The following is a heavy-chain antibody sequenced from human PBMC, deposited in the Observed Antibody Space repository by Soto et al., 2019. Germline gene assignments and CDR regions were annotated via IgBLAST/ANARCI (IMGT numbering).Heavy chain of an antibody. CDR1: GFTFSTHG. V-gene: IGHV3-30*18. J-gene: IGHJ6*02. CDR3: AKDLSGARWYYDALDV. Sequence: GSLRLSCEVSGFTFSTHGMHWVRQAPGKGLEWVAGTSYDGTNKYYARSVQGRFTISRENSMKTLYLQMNSLRTEDTAVYYCAKDLSGARWYYDALDVWGQGTTVTVSS. CDR2: TSYDGTNK. D-gene: IGHD2-15*01.